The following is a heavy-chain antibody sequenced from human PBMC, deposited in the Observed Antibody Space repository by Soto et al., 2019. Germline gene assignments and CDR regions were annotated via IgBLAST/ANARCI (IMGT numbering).Heavy chain of an antibody. Sequence: QVQLVESGGGVVQPGRSLRLSCAASGFTFRTYAMHWVRQAPGKGLEWVALMSYDGSNKYYADSVKGRFTVSRDNSKNTLYLQMNSLRAEDTAVYYCARAITGTTGAFDYWGQGTLVTVSS. CDR1: GFTFRTYA. CDR2: MSYDGSNK. J-gene: IGHJ4*02. CDR3: ARAITGTTGAFDY. D-gene: IGHD1-7*01. V-gene: IGHV3-30-3*01.